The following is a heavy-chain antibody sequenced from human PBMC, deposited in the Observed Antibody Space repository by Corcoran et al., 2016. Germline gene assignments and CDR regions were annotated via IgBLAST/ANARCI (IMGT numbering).Heavy chain of an antibody. J-gene: IGHJ6*02. CDR3: ARIKTRVRGVIIPDGMDV. D-gene: IGHD3-10*01. V-gene: IGHV5-51*01. Sequence: EVQLVQSGAEVKKPGESLKISCKGSGYSFTSYWIGWVRQMPGKGLEWMGIIYPGDSDTRYSPSCQGQVTISADESISTAYLPWSSLKASDTAMYYCARIKTRVRGVIIPDGMDVWGQGTTVTVSS. CDR1: GYSFTSYW. CDR2: IYPGDSDT.